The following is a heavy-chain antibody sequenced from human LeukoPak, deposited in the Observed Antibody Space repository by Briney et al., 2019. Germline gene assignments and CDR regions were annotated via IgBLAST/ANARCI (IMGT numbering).Heavy chain of an antibody. CDR1: GFTFSSYA. CDR3: AKVAVLLWFGELFYFDY. D-gene: IGHD3-10*01. CDR2: ISGSGSST. J-gene: IGHJ4*02. Sequence: GGSLRLSCAASGFTFSSYAMSWVRQAPGKGLEWVSAISGSGSSTYYADSVKGRFTISRDNSKNTLYLQMNSLRAEDTAVYYCAKVAVLLWFGELFYFDYWGQGTLVTVSS. V-gene: IGHV3-23*01.